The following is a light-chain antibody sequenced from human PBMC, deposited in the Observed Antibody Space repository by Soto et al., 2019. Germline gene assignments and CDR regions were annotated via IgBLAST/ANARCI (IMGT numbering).Light chain of an antibody. CDR3: SSYTNSSGSVV. Sequence: QPVLTQPASVSGSPGQSIIISCTGTSSDVGGYYYVSWYQQHPGKAPKLMIYEVTTRPSGVSNRFAGSKSGNTASLTISGLQAEDEADYYCSSYTNSSGSVVFGGGTKLTVL. J-gene: IGLJ2*01. V-gene: IGLV2-14*01. CDR1: SSDVGGYYY. CDR2: EVT.